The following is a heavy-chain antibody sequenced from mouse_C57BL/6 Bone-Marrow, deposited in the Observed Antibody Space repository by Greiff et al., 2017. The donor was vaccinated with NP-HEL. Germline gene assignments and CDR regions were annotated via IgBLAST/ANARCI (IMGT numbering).Heavy chain of an antibody. D-gene: IGHD1-3*01. V-gene: IGHV1-64*01. CDR1: GYTFTSYW. CDR2: IHPNSGST. Sequence: QVQLKQPGAELVKPGASVKLSCKASGYTFTSYWMHWVKQRPGQGLEWIGMIHPNSGSTNYNEKFKSKATLTVDKSSSTAYMQLSSLTSEDSAVYYCARYNDYAMDYWGQGTSVTVSS. J-gene: IGHJ4*01. CDR3: ARYNDYAMDY.